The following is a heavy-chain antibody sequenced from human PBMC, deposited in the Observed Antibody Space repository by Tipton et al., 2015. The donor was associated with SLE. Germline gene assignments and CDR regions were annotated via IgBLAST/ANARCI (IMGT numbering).Heavy chain of an antibody. D-gene: IGHD1-20*01. J-gene: IGHJ4*02. V-gene: IGHV3-23*03. CDR3: ARDFITGTDGGDY. CDR2: IYSGGST. Sequence: SLRLSCAASTFTLSTYAMSWVRQAPGKGLEWVSVIYSGGSTYYADSVKGRFTISRDDSKNTLYLQMNSLRAEDTAVYYCARDFITGTDGGDYWGQGTLVTVSS. CDR1: TFTLSTYA.